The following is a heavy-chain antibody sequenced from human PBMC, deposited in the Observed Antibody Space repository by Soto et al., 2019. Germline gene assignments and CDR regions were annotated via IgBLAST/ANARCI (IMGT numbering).Heavy chain of an antibody. D-gene: IGHD5-18*01. CDR3: ARRAGVRHINIYVDN. CDR2: IFHGGTT. V-gene: IGHV4-39*01. Sequence: SETLSLTCTVSGGSITSSSYYWGWIRQPPGKGLEWIGTIFHGGTTYYSPSLKSRVAISVDTSKNQFSLNLRSVTAADTAMHVCARRAGVRHINIYVDNCGPGTVVT. J-gene: IGHJ4*01. CDR1: GGSITSSSYY.